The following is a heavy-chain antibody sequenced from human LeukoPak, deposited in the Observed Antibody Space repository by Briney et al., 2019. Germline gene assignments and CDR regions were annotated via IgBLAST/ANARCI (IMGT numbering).Heavy chain of an antibody. CDR3: ARLVRHEGMRGGWFDP. CDR2: VSPADAYA. D-gene: IGHD3-10*02. Sequence: GESLKVSCKGSGYNFTNFWIGWVRQVPGKGLEWMGMVSPADAYATYSPSFQGQVTISVDKSITTAYLQWSRLRASDTGMYYCARLVRHEGMRGGWFDPWGQGTLVTVSS. J-gene: IGHJ5*02. V-gene: IGHV5-51*01. CDR1: GYNFTNFW.